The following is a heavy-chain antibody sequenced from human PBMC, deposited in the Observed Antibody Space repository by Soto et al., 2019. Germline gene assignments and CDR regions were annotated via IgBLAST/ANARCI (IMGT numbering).Heavy chain of an antibody. CDR2: LNDSGGT. Sequence: WETLSLTCAVYGGSFSGYYWSWIRQPPGKGLEWIGELNDSGGTNYNASLKSRVSISGDTSKNQFSLKLSFVTAEDTAVYYCARESEDLTSNFDYWGQGTLVTVSS. J-gene: IGHJ4*02. V-gene: IGHV4-34*01. CDR3: ARESEDLTSNFDY. CDR1: GGSFSGYY.